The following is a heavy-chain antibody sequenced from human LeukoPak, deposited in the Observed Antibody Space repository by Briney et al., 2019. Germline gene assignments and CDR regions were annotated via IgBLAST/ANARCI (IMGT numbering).Heavy chain of an antibody. CDR1: GFNFANHA. CDR2: ISGSGGST. D-gene: IGHD3-9*01. V-gene: IGHV3-23*01. CDR3: AKDGIRYFDCFDY. J-gene: IGHJ4*02. Sequence: GGSLRLSCAASGFNFANHAMSWVRQTAGKGLEWVSAISGSGGSTYYADSVKGRFTISRDNSKNTLYLQMNSLRAEDTAVYFCAKDGIRYFDCFDYWGQGTLVTVSS.